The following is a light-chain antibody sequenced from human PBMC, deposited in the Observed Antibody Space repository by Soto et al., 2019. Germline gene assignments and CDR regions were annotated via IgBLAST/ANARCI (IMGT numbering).Light chain of an antibody. V-gene: IGKV3-20*01. J-gene: IGKJ1*01. CDR2: GAS. CDR1: QRVSNNY. Sequence: EIVLTQSPGTLSLSPGERATLSCRASQRVSNNYLAWYQQKPGQAPRLLIYGASNRATGIPDRFRGSGSGTDFTLTISRREPEDFAVYYCQQYGSSGTFGQGTKVEIK. CDR3: QQYGSSGT.